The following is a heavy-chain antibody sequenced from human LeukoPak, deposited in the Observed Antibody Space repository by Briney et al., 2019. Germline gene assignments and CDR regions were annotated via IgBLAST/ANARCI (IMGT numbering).Heavy chain of an antibody. Sequence: GGVLRLSCAASGFTFTTYAMTWVRQAPGQGLEWVSSISGSGGDTYYADAVKGRFTISRHKSKNTVYLDMNSLRPEDSALYSCANNYKLGMEYWSQGTLVTVSS. D-gene: IGHD7-27*01. CDR3: ANNYKLGMEY. J-gene: IGHJ4*02. V-gene: IGHV3-23*01. CDR2: ISGSGGDT. CDR1: GFTFTTYA.